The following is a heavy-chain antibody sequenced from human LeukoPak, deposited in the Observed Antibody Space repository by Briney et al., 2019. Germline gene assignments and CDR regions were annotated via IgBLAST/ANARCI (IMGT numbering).Heavy chain of an antibody. CDR2: IHYSGRT. V-gene: IGHV4-59*08. CDR3: ARNEYYDSSGYSAGVDY. Sequence: SETLSLTCTVSGGSIRTSYLSWIRQPPGKGLEWIGYIHYSGRTTYNPSLMSRITISLHTSKTQFSLKLSSVTAADTAVYYCARNEYYDSSGYSAGVDYWGQGTLVTVSS. D-gene: IGHD3-22*01. CDR1: GGSIRTSY. J-gene: IGHJ4*02.